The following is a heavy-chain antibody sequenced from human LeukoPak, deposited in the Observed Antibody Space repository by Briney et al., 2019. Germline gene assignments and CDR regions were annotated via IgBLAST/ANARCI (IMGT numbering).Heavy chain of an antibody. CDR3: ARDHNGAIRFLEWHLDY. Sequence: GGSLRLSCAASGFTFSDYYMSWIRQAPGKGLEWISYISSSGTTIYYADSVKGRFTISRDNAKNSLYLQMNSLRAEDTAVYYCARDHNGAIRFLEWHLDYWGQGTLVTVSS. J-gene: IGHJ4*02. CDR1: GFTFSDYY. D-gene: IGHD3-3*01. CDR2: ISSSGTTI. V-gene: IGHV3-11*01.